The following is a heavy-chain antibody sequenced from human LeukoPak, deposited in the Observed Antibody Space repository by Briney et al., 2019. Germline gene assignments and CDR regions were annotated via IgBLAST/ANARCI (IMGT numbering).Heavy chain of an antibody. V-gene: IGHV4-30-2*01. CDR3: ARLVYSGYDFPSDFFYYYGMDV. D-gene: IGHD5-12*01. J-gene: IGHJ6*02. CDR2: IYHSGST. Sequence: PSQTLSLTCAVSGGSISSGGYSWSWIRQPPGKGLEWIGYIYHSGSTNYNPSLKSRVTISVDTSKNQFSLKLSSVTAADTAVYYCARLVYSGYDFPSDFFYYYGMDVWGQGTTVTVSS. CDR1: GGSISSGGYS.